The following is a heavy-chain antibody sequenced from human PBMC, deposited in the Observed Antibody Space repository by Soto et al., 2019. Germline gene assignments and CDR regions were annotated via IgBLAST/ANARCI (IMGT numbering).Heavy chain of an antibody. V-gene: IGHV1-69*01. J-gene: IGHJ6*02. Sequence: QVQLVQSGAEVKKPGSSVKVSCKASGGTFSSYAISWVRQAPGQGLAWMGGIIPIFGTANYAQKFQGRVTITADESTSTDYMELSSLRSEDTAVYYCAREAFRVGVVIWGDYYYYGMDVWGQGTTVTVSS. CDR1: GGTFSSYA. CDR3: AREAFRVGVVIWGDYYYYGMDV. D-gene: IGHD3-3*01. CDR2: IIPIFGTA.